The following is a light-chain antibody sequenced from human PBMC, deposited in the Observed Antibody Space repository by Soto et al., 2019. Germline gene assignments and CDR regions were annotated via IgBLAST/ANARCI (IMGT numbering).Light chain of an antibody. Sequence: ETVMTHSPATLSMSPGERATLSCRASQSLNSDLAWYQQKPGQAPRPLIYGASTRATGIPGRFSGSGSGTEFTLTISSLQSEDFAVYYCQQYNSWPLTFGGGTKVDIK. CDR1: QSLNSD. V-gene: IGKV3-15*01. J-gene: IGKJ4*01. CDR3: QQYNSWPLT. CDR2: GAS.